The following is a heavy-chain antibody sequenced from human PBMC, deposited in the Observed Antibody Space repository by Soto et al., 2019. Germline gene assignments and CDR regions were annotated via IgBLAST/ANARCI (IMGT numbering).Heavy chain of an antibody. D-gene: IGHD7-27*01. CDR2: ISSGSNT. V-gene: IGHV3-23*01. CDR3: AKASATGKSDGMDV. J-gene: IGHJ6*02. Sequence: EVQLLESGGGLVQPGGSLRLSCVASGFPFSSYAMSWVRQTPGRGLECVSFISSGSNTYYKDSVRARFTISRDNSKNSLYLQMSSLRADDTALYYCAKASATGKSDGMDVWGQGTTVSVSS. CDR1: GFPFSSYA.